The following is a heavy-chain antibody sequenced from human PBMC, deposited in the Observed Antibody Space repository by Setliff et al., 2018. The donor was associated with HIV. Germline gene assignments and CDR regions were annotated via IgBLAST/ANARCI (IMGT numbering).Heavy chain of an antibody. V-gene: IGHV4-34*01. D-gene: IGHD4-17*01. CDR3: TRGPLPRADYFLTAYFDS. J-gene: IGHJ4*02. CDR1: GGSFGGYY. Sequence: PSETLSLTCVVYGGSFGGYYWSWIRQPPGKGLEWIGEINHHKHTNYNPSLKSRVTMSVDTSKNQFSLKLSSVTAADTAVYYCTRGPLPRADYFLTAYFDSLGQGALVTVSS. CDR2: INHHKHT.